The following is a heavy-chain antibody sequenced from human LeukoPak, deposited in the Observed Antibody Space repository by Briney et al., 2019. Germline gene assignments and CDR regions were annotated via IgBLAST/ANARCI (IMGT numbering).Heavy chain of an antibody. D-gene: IGHD2-8*02. CDR1: GGSISSGGYY. CDR3: ARDSGYGTVDY. CDR2: IYYSGST. V-gene: IGHV4-31*03. Sequence: PPETLSLTCTVSGGSISSGGYYWSWIRQHPGKGLEWIGYIYYSGSTYYNPSLKSRVTISVDTSKNQFSLKLSSVTAADTAVYYCARDSGYGTVDYWGQGTLVTVSS. J-gene: IGHJ4*02.